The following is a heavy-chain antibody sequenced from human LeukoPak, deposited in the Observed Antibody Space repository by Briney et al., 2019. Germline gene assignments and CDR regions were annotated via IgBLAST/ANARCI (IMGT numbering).Heavy chain of an antibody. V-gene: IGHV1-8*01. CDR3: ARAGYDEADAFGI. J-gene: IGHJ3*02. CDR1: GYTFTSYD. CDR2: MNPNSGNT. Sequence: ASVKVSCKGSGYTFTSYDINWVRQATGQGLEWMGWMNPNSGNTGYAQKFQGRVTMTRNTSISTAYMELSSLRSEDTAVYYCARAGYDEADAFGIWGQGTMVTVSS. D-gene: IGHD5-12*01.